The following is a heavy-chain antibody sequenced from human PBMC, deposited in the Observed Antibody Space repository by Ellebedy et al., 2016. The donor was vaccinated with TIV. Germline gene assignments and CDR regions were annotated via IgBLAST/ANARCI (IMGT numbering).Heavy chain of an antibody. CDR3: GLKVVDFDY. CDR1: GFTFSSYA. Sequence: GESLKISXAASGFTFSSYAMSWVRQAPGKGLEWVSAISGSGGSTYYADSVKGRFTISRDNSKNTLYLQMNSLRAEDTAVYYCGLKVVDFDYWGQGTLVTVSS. CDR2: ISGSGGST. J-gene: IGHJ4*02. V-gene: IGHV3-23*01. D-gene: IGHD3-22*01.